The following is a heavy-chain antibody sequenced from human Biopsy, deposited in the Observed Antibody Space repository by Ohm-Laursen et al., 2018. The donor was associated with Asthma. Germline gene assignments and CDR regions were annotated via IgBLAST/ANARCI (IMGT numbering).Heavy chain of an antibody. D-gene: IGHD2-2*01. CDR3: ARKAGSCISRTCYSLDF. CDR2: INSVFGTT. CDR1: GCTFNAYV. Sequence: ASVKVSCKSLGCTFNAYVIGWVRQAPGQGLEWMGGINSVFGTTTYPQKFQDRVTITADDSTSTVYMELSSLRSEDTAVYYCARKAGSCISRTCYSLDFWGQGTLVTVSS. V-gene: IGHV1-69*13. J-gene: IGHJ4*02.